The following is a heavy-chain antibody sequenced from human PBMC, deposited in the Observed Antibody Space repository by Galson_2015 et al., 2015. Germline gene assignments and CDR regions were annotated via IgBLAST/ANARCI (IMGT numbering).Heavy chain of an antibody. CDR2: IKEDGSEI. D-gene: IGHD1-7*01. CDR1: GFTFTSYW. Sequence: SLRLSCATSGFTFTSYWMSWARQAPGKGLEWVANIKEDGSEIYYVDSVKGRFTISRDNAKNSLYLQMNSLRAEDTAVYYCARDLSRTGTTFDYWGQGTTVTVSS. J-gene: IGHJ4*02. CDR3: ARDLSRTGTTFDY. V-gene: IGHV3-7*01.